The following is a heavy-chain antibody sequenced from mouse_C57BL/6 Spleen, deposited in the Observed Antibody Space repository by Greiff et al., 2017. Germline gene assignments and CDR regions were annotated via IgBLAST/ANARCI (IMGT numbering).Heavy chain of an antibody. CDR3: ARGGPPDY. V-gene: IGHV5-4*03. Sequence: EVMLVESGGGLVKPGGSLKLSCAASGFTFSSYAMSWVRQTPEKRLEWVATISDGGSYTYYPDNVEGRFTISRDNAKNNLYLQMSHLKSEDTAMYYCARGGPPDYWGQDTTLTVSS. CDR2: ISDGGSYT. J-gene: IGHJ2*01. CDR1: GFTFSSYA.